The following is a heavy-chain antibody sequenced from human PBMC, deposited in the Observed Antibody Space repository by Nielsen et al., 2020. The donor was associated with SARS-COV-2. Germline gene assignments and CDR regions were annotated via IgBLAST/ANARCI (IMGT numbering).Heavy chain of an antibody. CDR1: GFTFSSYS. V-gene: IGHV3-21*01. CDR3: ARERVGATTLDY. CDR2: ISSSSSYI. Sequence: GGSLRLSCAASGFTFSSYSMNWVRQAPGKGLEWVSSISSSSSYIYYADSVKGRFTISRDNAKNSLYLQMNSLRAEDTAVYYCARERVGATTLDYWGQGTLVTVSS. J-gene: IGHJ4*02. D-gene: IGHD1-26*01.